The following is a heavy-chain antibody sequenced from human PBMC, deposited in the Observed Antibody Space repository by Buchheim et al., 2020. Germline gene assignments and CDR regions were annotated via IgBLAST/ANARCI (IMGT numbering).Heavy chain of an antibody. V-gene: IGHV4-39*01. CDR1: GGSISSSSYY. Sequence: QLQLQESGPGLVKPSETLSLTCTVSGGSISSSSYYWGWIRQPPGKGLEWIGSIYYSGSTYYNPSLKSRVTISVDTSKNQFSLKLSSVTAADTAVYYCARRNTNWNYGYGMDVWGQGTT. D-gene: IGHD1-1*01. J-gene: IGHJ6*02. CDR3: ARRNTNWNYGYGMDV. CDR2: IYYSGST.